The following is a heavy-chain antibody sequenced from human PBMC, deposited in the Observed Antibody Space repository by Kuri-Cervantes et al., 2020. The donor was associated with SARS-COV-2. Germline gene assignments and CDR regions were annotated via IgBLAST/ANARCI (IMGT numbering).Heavy chain of an antibody. Sequence: GESLKISCATSGFTFTSYAMSWIRQAPGKGLEWVSTISGGGGSTYYADSVEGRFTISRDSSKNTLYLQMNSLRAEDTAVYYCAKEQYSSIPTYFDYWGQGTLVTVSS. V-gene: IGHV3-23*01. D-gene: IGHD6-13*01. CDR3: AKEQYSSIPTYFDY. CDR1: GFTFTSYA. CDR2: ISGGGGST. J-gene: IGHJ4*02.